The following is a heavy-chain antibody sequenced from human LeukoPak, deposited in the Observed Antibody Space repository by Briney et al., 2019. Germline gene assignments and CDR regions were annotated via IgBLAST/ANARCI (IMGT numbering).Heavy chain of an antibody. J-gene: IGHJ6*03. D-gene: IGHD3-22*01. CDR1: GFTFSSYW. Sequence: PGGSLRLSCAASGFTFSSYWMSWVRQAPGKGLEWVANIKQDGSEKYYVDSVKGRFTISRDNAKNSLYLQMNSLRAEDTAVYYCARLYDSSGYYPYYHYYMDVWDKGTTVTISS. V-gene: IGHV3-7*01. CDR3: ARLYDSSGYYPYYHYYMDV. CDR2: IKQDGSEK.